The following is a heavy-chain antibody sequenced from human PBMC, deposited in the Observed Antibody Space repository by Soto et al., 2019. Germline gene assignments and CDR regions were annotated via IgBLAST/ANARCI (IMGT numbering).Heavy chain of an antibody. V-gene: IGHV6-1*01. D-gene: IGHD1-26*01. CDR2: TYYRSMWYY. Sequence: PSQTLSLTCAITGDSVSSNSAGWSWVRQSPSRGLEWLGRTYYRSMWYYEYAVSVRGRITINPDTSKNQYSLQLNSVTPEDTAVYFCARGEQYSGRIFDYWGQGTLVTVSS. CDR1: GDSVSSNSAG. CDR3: ARGEQYSGRIFDY. J-gene: IGHJ4*01.